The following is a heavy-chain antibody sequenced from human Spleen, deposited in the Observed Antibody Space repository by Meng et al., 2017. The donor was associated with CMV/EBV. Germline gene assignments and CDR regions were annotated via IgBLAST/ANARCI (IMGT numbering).Heavy chain of an antibody. Sequence: GESLKISCAASGFTFSDYYMSWIRRAPGKGLEWVSYISSSGSTIYYADSVKGRFTISRDNAKNSLYLQMNSLRAEDTAVYYCARAYWNYDWLYYYYGMDVWGQGTTVTVSS. J-gene: IGHJ6*02. D-gene: IGHD1-7*01. CDR3: ARAYWNYDWLYYYYGMDV. CDR2: ISSSGSTI. CDR1: GFTFSDYY. V-gene: IGHV3-11*01.